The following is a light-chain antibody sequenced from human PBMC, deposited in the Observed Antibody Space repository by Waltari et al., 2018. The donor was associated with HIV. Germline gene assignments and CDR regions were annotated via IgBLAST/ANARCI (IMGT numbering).Light chain of an antibody. CDR3: AAWDDSLSGWV. CDR1: SSNIGSNY. J-gene: IGLJ3*02. V-gene: IGLV1-47*01. Sequence: QSVLTQPPSASGTPGQRVTISCSGSSSNIGSNYIYWYQQLPGTAPKLLIYRNNQWPSGVPDRFSGSKSVTSASLAISGLRSEDEADYSCAAWDDSLSGWVFGGGTKLTVL. CDR2: RNN.